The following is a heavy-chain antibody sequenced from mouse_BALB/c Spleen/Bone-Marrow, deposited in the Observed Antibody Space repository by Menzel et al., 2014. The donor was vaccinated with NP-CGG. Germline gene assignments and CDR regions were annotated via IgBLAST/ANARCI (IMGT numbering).Heavy chain of an antibody. V-gene: IGHV1S132*01. Sequence: QVQLKESGAELVKPGASVKLSCKTSGYTFTSYWIQWVKQRPGQGLGWIGEIFPGTGTTYYNEKFKDKATLTIDTSSSTAYMQLSSLTSEDSAVYVCARKGISTVIATAYYFDYWGQGSTLTVSS. J-gene: IGHJ2*01. CDR3: ARKGISTVIATAYYFDY. D-gene: IGHD2-4*01. CDR2: IFPGTGTT. CDR1: GYTFTSYW.